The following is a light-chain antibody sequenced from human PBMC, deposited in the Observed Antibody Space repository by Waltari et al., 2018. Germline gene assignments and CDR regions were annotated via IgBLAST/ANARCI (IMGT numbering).Light chain of an antibody. V-gene: IGLV2-8*01. CDR2: EVS. Sequence: QSALTQPPSAPGSPGQSVTIPCTGTSSDIGGYKYVSWYRQHPGKGPKLLIYEVSKRPSGVPNRFSGSKSGNTASLTVSGLQAEDEADYYCSSYAGSNNLVFGTGTKVTVL. CDR3: SSYAGSNNLV. J-gene: IGLJ1*01. CDR1: SSDIGGYKY.